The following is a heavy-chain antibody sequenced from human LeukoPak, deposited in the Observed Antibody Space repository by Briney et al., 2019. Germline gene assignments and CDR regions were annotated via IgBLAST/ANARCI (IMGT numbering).Heavy chain of an antibody. CDR1: GFTFRNYW. Sequence: GGSLRLSCAASGFTFRNYWMGWVRQAPGKGLEWVANTKPDGSAEYYVDSVRGRFTISRDNANNLLYLQMNRLRAEDTAVYYCARDGVLITNFDYWGQGTLVTVSS. CDR2: TKPDGSAE. J-gene: IGHJ4*02. CDR3: ARDGVLITNFDY. D-gene: IGHD3-3*01. V-gene: IGHV3-7*01.